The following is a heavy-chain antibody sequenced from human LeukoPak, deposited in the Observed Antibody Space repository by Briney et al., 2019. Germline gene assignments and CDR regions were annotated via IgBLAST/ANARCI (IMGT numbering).Heavy chain of an antibody. Sequence: GASVKVSCKASGYTFTGYYMHWVRQAPGQGLEWMGWINPNSGGTNYAQKFQGRVTMTRDTSISTAYMELSRLRSDDTAVYYCARGALSEIYYGSGSYYPNWFDPWGQGTLVTVSS. CDR1: GYTFTGYY. CDR2: INPNSGGT. V-gene: IGHV1-2*02. J-gene: IGHJ5*02. CDR3: ARGALSEIYYGSGSYYPNWFDP. D-gene: IGHD3-10*01.